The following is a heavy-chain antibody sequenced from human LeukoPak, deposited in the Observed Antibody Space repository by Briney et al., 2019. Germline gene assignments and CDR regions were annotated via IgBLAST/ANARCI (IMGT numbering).Heavy chain of an antibody. CDR1: GVSISSYY. V-gene: IGHV4-59*01. Sequence: PSETLSLTRTVSGVSISSYYWSWIRQPPGKGLEWIGCIYFSGSTNYNPSLESRVTISVDTSKNQFSLRLSSVTAADTAVYYCARDRYSSSSEYYFDYWGQGTLVTVST. D-gene: IGHD6-6*01. CDR3: ARDRYSSSSEYYFDY. CDR2: IYFSGST. J-gene: IGHJ4*02.